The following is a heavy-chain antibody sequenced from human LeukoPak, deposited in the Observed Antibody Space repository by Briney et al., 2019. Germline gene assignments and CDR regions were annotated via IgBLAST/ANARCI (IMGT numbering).Heavy chain of an antibody. J-gene: IGHJ6*02. CDR3: ARDGRCTNGVCYSDAYYYYGMDV. D-gene: IGHD2-8*01. CDR2: IYSGGST. CDR1: GFTVSSNY. V-gene: IGHV3-66*01. Sequence: GGSLRLSCAASGFTVSSNYMSWVRQATGKGLEWVSVIYSGGSTYYADSVKGRFTISRDNSKNTLYLQMNSLRAEDTAVYYCARDGRCTNGVCYSDAYYYYGMDVWGQGTTVTVSS.